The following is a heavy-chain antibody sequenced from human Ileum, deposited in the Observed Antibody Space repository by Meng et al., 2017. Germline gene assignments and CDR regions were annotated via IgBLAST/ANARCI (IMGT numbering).Heavy chain of an antibody. D-gene: IGHD1-26*01. J-gene: IGHJ4*02. V-gene: IGHV4-61*08. CDR3: ARDHMGSLDY. CDR1: GGSVSRAGYQ. Sequence: QVQLQDAGQGLVRPAATHFLICTVSGGSVSRAGYQWGWIRQPPGKGLEWIGYASTNYNPSLKSRVTISLDTSRNQFSLSLSSVTAADTAVYYCARDHMGSLDYWGQGILVTVSS. CDR2: AST.